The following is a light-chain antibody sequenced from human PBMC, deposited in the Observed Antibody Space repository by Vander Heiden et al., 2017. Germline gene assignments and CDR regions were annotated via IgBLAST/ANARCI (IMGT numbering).Light chain of an antibody. V-gene: IGKV4-1*01. J-gene: IGKJ4*01. CDR1: QSVLYSANNKNY. CDR2: WAS. CDR3: QQEDSAPLT. Sequence: DIVMTQSPDSLAVSLGERATINCKSSQSVLYSANNKNYLAWYQQKPGQPPKLLIYWASTRESGVPDRFSGSGSGTDFTLTISSLQAEDVALYYCQQEDSAPLTFGGGTKVEIK.